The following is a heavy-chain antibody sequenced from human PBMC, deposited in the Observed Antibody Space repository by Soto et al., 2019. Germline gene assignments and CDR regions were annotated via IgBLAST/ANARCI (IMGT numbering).Heavy chain of an antibody. CDR2: MNPSNANT. J-gene: IGHJ4*02. V-gene: IGHV1-8*01. CDR1: GYTFTNND. D-gene: IGHD3-16*01. CDR3: ARGKDAGTFYTFGDF. Sequence: QVRLVQSGAEVKKPGASVKVSCKASGYTFTNNDINWVRQATGQGLEWLGWMNPSNANTGYAKKFLGRVTMTRDTSTGTAYMELHSLTSEDTAVYFCARGKDAGTFYTFGDFWGQGTLVTVSS.